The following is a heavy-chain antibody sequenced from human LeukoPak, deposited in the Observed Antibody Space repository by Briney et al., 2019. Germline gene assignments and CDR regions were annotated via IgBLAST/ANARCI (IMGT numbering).Heavy chain of an antibody. CDR2: NYYSGTT. D-gene: IGHD2-2*01. J-gene: IGHJ6*03. Sequence: SETLSLTCTVSGDSISSSTYFWGWIRQPPGQGLVWNGSNYYSGTTYYNPSLKSRVTISVDTSKNQLSLRLSSVTAADTAVYYCAGNIIVVPYYYMDVWGKGTTVTVSS. CDR3: AGNIIVVPYYYMDV. CDR1: GDSISSSTYF. V-gene: IGHV4-39*07.